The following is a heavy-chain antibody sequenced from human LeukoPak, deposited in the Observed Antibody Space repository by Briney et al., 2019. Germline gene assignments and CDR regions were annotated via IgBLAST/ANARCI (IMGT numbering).Heavy chain of an antibody. Sequence: GGSLRLSCAASGFTFHNYALHLVRPAPGKVLEWVAVVSYDGSYKDYADSVKGRFTISRDNSRNTLYLQMNSLRPQDTAVYYCARGARKGDDYGGFFDYWGQGTLVTVSS. V-gene: IGHV3-30*04. CDR2: VSYDGSYK. CDR1: GFTFHNYA. D-gene: IGHD4-23*01. J-gene: IGHJ4*02. CDR3: ARGARKGDDYGGFFDY.